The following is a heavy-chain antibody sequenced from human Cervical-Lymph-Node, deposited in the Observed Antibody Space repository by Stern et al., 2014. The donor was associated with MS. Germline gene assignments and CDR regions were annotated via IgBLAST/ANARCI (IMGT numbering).Heavy chain of an antibody. Sequence: EVQLVESGGGLVQPGGSLRLSCAGFNFRSYWMHWVRQAPGKGLVWVACINRDGSRRYADSVKGRFTISRDNAKNTMYLQMSSLRVEDTAVYYCARGVVSVSTLGDYYYGMDVWGQGTTVTVSS. CDR3: ARGVVSVSTLGDYYYGMDV. V-gene: IGHV3-74*02. J-gene: IGHJ6*01. D-gene: IGHD2-2*01. CDR2: INRDGSR. CDR1: FNFRSYW.